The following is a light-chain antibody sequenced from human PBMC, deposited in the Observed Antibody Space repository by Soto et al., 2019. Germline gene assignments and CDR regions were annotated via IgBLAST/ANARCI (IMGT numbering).Light chain of an antibody. Sequence: SQSPSTLSVSTGERATLPCRASQGVTSNFAWYQQKPGKAPTLLIYDASTRASGVPARFSGSGSGTEFTLTISSLQSDDFAVYYCQQYNNYPPWTFGRGTKVAIK. J-gene: IGKJ1*01. V-gene: IGKV3-15*01. CDR1: QGVTSN. CDR2: DAS. CDR3: QQYNNYPPWT.